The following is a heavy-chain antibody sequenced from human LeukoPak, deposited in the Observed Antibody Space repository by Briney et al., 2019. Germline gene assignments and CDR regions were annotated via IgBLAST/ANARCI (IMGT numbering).Heavy chain of an antibody. D-gene: IGHD4-17*01. CDR3: ARIASAAGNYGDYFDY. V-gene: IGHV1-46*01. J-gene: IGHJ4*02. CDR2: INPSGGST. Sequence: ASVKVSCKASGYTFTSYHMHWVRQAPGQGLEWMGIINPSGGSTSYAQKFQGRVTMTRDTSTSTVYMELSSLRSGDTAVYYCARIASAAGNYGDYFDYWGQGTLVTVSS. CDR1: GYTFTSYH.